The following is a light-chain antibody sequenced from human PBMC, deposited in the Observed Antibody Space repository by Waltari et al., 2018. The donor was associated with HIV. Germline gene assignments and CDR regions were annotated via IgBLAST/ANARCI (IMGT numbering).Light chain of an antibody. J-gene: IGLJ1*01. Sequence: QSALTQPPSASGSPGQSVTISCPGTSSDVGGYNYVSWYQQHPGKAPNLMIYEVSKRPSGVPDRFSGSKSGNTASLTVSGLQAEDEADYYCSSRAGGDNYVFGTGTRVSVL. CDR2: EVS. CDR1: SSDVGGYNY. CDR3: SSRAGGDNYV. V-gene: IGLV2-8*01.